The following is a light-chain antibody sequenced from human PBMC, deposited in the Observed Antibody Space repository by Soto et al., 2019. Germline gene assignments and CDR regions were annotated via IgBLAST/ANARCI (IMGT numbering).Light chain of an antibody. Sequence: QSALTQPSSVSWSPGQSVTISCTGTSSYVGSYNRVSWYQQPPGTAPKLMIYEVSNRTSGVPDRFSGSKSGNTATLTSSGLQAEEEDDYCCSSSTSSSTYVFGTGTKLTVL. J-gene: IGLJ1*01. CDR2: EVS. V-gene: IGLV2-18*02. CDR1: SSYVGSYNR. CDR3: SSSTSSSTYV.